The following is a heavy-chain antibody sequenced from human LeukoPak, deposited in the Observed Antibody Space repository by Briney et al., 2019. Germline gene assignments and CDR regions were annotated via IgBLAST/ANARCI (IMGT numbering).Heavy chain of an antibody. CDR1: GDSISSSSYY. J-gene: IGHJ5*02. Sequence: KSSETLSLTCTVSGDSISSSSYYWAWIRQPPWTGLEWFGSIHYSEITYFNPSLKARVTISVDTSKNQFSLKLSSVTAADTAVYYCAREHRVYYYDSTVNWFDPWGQGTLVTVSS. D-gene: IGHD3-22*01. CDR3: AREHRVYYYDSTVNWFDP. CDR2: IHYSEIT. V-gene: IGHV4-39*07.